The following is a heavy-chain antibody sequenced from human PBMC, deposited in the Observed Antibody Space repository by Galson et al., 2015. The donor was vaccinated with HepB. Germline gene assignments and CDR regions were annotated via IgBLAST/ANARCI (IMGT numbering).Heavy chain of an antibody. J-gene: IGHJ6*02. CDR2: IIPMFGTA. CDR3: ATEYIAGRPDERDHCYFNIMDV. CDR1: GDTFISYA. V-gene: IGHV1-69*06. D-gene: IGHD6-6*01. Sequence: SVKVSCKASGDTFISYAINWVRQAPGQGLEWMGGIIPMFGTANYAQKFQGRVTITADKSTSTAYMELNSLRSEDTAVFYCATEYIAGRPDERDHCYFNIMDVWGQGTTVTVSS.